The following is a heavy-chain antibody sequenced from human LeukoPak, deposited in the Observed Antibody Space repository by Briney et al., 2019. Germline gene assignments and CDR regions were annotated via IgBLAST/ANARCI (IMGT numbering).Heavy chain of an antibody. Sequence: PSQTLSLTCTVSGGSISSGSYYWSWIRQPAGKGLEWIGRIYTSGSTNCNPSLKSRVTISVDTSKNQFSLKLSSVTAADTAVYYCAREGGSYFGDWFDPWGQGTLVTVSS. CDR2: IYTSGST. J-gene: IGHJ5*02. V-gene: IGHV4-61*02. D-gene: IGHD1-26*01. CDR1: GGSISSGSYY. CDR3: AREGGSYFGDWFDP.